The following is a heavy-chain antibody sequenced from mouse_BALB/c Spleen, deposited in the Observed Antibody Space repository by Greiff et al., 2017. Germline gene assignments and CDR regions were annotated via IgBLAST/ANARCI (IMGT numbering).Heavy chain of an antibody. D-gene: IGHD1-1*01. Sequence: EVKVVESGGGLVQPGGSMKLSCVASGFTFSNYWMNWVRQSPEKGLEWVAEIRLKSNNYATHYAESVKGRFTISRDDSKSSVYLQMNNLRAEDTGIYYCTRAGYYGSRGLDYWGQGTTLTVSS. CDR3: TRAGYYGSRGLDY. CDR2: IRLKSNNYAT. CDR1: GFTFSNYW. V-gene: IGHV6-6*02. J-gene: IGHJ2*01.